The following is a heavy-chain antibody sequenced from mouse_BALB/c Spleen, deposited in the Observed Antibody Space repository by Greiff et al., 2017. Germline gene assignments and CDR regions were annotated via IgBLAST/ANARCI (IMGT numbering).Heavy chain of an antibody. V-gene: IGHV5-6-5*01. J-gene: IGHJ4*01. D-gene: IGHD2-1*01. CDR3: ARGRDGNYAMDY. CDR2: ISSGGST. Sequence: EVQVVESGGGLVKPGGSLKLSCAASGFTFSSYAMSWVRQTPEKRLEWVASISSGGSTYYPDSVKGRFTISRDNARNILYLQMSSLRSEDTAMYYCARGRDGNYAMDYWGQGTSVTVSS. CDR1: GFTFSSYA.